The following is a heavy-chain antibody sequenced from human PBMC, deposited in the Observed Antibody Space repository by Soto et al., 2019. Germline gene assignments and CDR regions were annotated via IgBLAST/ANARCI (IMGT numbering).Heavy chain of an antibody. V-gene: IGHV3-30*03. CDR1: GFTFSSYG. CDR2: ISYDGSNK. CDR3: ATDKVPVVVTAPFDY. D-gene: IGHD2-21*02. J-gene: IGHJ4*02. Sequence: QVQLVESGGGVVQPGRSLRLSCAASGFTFSSYGMHWVRQAPGKGLEWVAVISYDGSNKYYADSVKGRFTVSRDKSKNALYLQVNSLRAEDTAEYYCATDKVPVVVTAPFDYWGQGTLVTVSS.